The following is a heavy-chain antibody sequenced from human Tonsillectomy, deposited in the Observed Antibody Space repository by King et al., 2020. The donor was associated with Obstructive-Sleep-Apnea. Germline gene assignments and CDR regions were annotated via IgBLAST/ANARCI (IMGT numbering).Heavy chain of an antibody. Sequence: QLQESGPGLVKPSETLSLTCTVSGGSISSRSYYWGWIRQPPGKGLEWIGSIYYSGSTYYNPSLKRRVTISVDTSKNQFSLKLSSVTAADPAVYYCARGGTMIVVVDYWGQGTLVTVSS. CDR1: GGSISSRSYY. CDR2: IYYSGST. D-gene: IGHD3-22*01. CDR3: ARGGTMIVVVDY. V-gene: IGHV4-39*07. J-gene: IGHJ4*02.